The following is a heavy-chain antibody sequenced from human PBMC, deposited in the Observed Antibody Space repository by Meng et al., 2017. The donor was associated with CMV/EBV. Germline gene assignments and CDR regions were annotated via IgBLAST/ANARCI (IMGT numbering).Heavy chain of an antibody. Sequence: SSSYYGGWIRQPPGKGLEWIGSIYYSGSTYYSPSLKSRVTISVDTSKNQFSLKLSSVTAADTAVYYCARHFDYDFWSGYYRLGNFDYWGQGTLVTVSS. V-gene: IGHV4-39*01. D-gene: IGHD3-3*01. CDR1: SSSYY. CDR2: IYYSGST. J-gene: IGHJ4*02. CDR3: ARHFDYDFWSGYYRLGNFDY.